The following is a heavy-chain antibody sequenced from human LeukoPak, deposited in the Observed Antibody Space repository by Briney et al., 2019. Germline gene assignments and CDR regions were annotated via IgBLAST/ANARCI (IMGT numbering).Heavy chain of an antibody. CDR1: GYPFTAYH. CDR2: INPNTGVT. Sequence: GASVKVSCKASGYPFTAYHLHWVRQAPGRGLDWVGWINPNTGVTNYAQKFQGRVTLTRDRSLSTAYMEVTGLTTDDTAIYFCASLRYSRGDYWGQGTLITVSS. CDR3: ASLRYSRGDY. V-gene: IGHV1-2*02. D-gene: IGHD5-18*01. J-gene: IGHJ4*02.